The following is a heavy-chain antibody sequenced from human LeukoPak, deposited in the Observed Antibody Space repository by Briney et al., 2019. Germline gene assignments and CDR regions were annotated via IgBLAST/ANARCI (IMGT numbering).Heavy chain of an antibody. CDR3: AKDRLGEXXQXXXXTXXYGMDV. CDR1: GFTFSSYG. Sequence: GGSLRLSCAASGFTFSSYGMHWVRQAPGKGLEWVAVIWYDGSNKYYADSVKGRFTISRDNSKNTLYLQMNSLRAEDTAVYYCAKDRLGEXXQXXXXTXXYGMDVWGXGTTVTV. V-gene: IGHV3-33*06. D-gene: IGHD3-10*01. CDR2: IWYDGSNK. J-gene: IGHJ6*02.